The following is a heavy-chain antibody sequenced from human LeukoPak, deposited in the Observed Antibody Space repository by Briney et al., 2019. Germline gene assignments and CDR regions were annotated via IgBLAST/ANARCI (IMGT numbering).Heavy chain of an antibody. D-gene: IGHD4-17*01. Sequence: PGGSLRLSCAGSGFTFSNYNMNWVRQTPGKGLEWVSAIVGSGGATYYADSVKGRFTISRDNSKNTLSLQLNSLRAEDTAVYYCAKDDDGDYVNYFDYWGQGTLVTVSS. V-gene: IGHV3-23*01. CDR2: IVGSGGAT. CDR3: AKDDDGDYVNYFDY. J-gene: IGHJ4*02. CDR1: GFTFSNYN.